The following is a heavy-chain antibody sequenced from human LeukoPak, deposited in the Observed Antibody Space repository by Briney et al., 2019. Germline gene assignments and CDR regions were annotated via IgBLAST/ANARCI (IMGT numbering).Heavy chain of an antibody. Sequence: GGTLRLSCAASGFTFNSYGMSWVRQAPGKGLEWVSGISGSGGATYHADSVKGRFTVSRDDPHNTLYLQMNSVRAEDTAVYFCARGGVDHYGSGTYYLMYYFDHWGQGALVTVSS. J-gene: IGHJ4*02. CDR1: GFTFNSYG. CDR3: ARGGVDHYGSGTYYLMYYFDH. CDR2: ISGSGGAT. D-gene: IGHD3-10*01. V-gene: IGHV3-23*01.